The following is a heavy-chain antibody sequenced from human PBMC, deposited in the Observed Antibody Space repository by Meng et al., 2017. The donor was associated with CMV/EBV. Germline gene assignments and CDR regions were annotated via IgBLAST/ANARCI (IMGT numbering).Heavy chain of an antibody. D-gene: IGHD6-19*01. V-gene: IGHV1-8*03. CDR2: MNPNSGNT. CDR3: ARRGRSGWPYYYYGMDV. CDR1: GYTFTSYD. J-gene: IGHJ6*02. Sequence: ASVKVSCKASGYTFTSYDINWVRQATGQGLEWMGWMNPNSGNTGYAQKFQGRVTITRNTSISTAYMELSSLRSEDTAVYYCARRGRSGWPYYYYGMDVWGQGTAVTVSS.